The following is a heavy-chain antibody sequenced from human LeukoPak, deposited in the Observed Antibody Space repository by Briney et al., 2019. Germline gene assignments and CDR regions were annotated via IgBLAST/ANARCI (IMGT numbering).Heavy chain of an antibody. Sequence: GASVKVSCKASGYTFTSYGISWVRQAPGQGLEWMGRINPNSGDTNYAQKFQGRVTMTRDTSISTAYMELSRLRSDDTAVYYCARDRPAMGATGDAFDIWGQGTMVTVSS. CDR1: GYTFTSYG. V-gene: IGHV1-2*06. CDR2: INPNSGDT. D-gene: IGHD1-26*01. J-gene: IGHJ3*02. CDR3: ARDRPAMGATGDAFDI.